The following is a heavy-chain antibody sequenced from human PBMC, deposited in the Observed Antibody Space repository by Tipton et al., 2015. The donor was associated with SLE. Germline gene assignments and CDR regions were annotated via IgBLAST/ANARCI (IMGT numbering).Heavy chain of an antibody. V-gene: IGHV4-59*01. CDR3: AGAPLGSITGFDF. CDR2: VYENDFT. CDR1: GASISTYY. Sequence: GLVKPSETLSLTCTVSGASISTYYWSWVRQPPGKGLEWIGYVYENDFTNYNPSLKSRVTISLDPSKNQFSLKLSSMTAADTAVYFWAGAPLGSITGFDFWGHGTLVTISS. J-gene: IGHJ4*01. D-gene: IGHD5-24*01.